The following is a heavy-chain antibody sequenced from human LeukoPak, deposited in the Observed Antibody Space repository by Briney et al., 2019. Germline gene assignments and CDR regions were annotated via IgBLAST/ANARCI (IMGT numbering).Heavy chain of an antibody. J-gene: IGHJ4*02. D-gene: IGHD5-24*01. V-gene: IGHV1-2*02. CDR3: ASTRTLRDGYNLVY. Sequence: GASVKVSCKASGYTFTGYYIHWVRQAPGQGLEWMGWINPNSGGSHYAQRFQGRVTMTSDTSIRTTYMELRSQRSDDTARYYCASTRTLRDGYNLVYWGQGTLVTVSS. CDR2: INPNSGGS. CDR1: GYTFTGYY.